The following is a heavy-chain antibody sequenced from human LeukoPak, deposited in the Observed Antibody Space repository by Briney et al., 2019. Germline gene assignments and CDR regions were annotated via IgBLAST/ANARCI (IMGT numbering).Heavy chain of an antibody. CDR3: ARDPYDFWSGYYMGRGFYFDY. D-gene: IGHD3-3*01. V-gene: IGHV4-34*01. CDR1: GGSFSGYY. CDR2: VNHSGST. J-gene: IGHJ4*02. Sequence: ASETLSLTCAVYGGSFSGYYWSWIRQPPGKGLEWIGEVNHSGSTNYNPSLKSRVTISVDTSKNQFSLKLSSVTAADTAVYYCARDPYDFWSGYYMGRGFYFDYWGRGTLVTVSS.